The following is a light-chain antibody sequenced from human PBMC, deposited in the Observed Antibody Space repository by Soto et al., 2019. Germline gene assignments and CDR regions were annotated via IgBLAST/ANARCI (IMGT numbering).Light chain of an antibody. J-gene: IGKJ5*01. CDR1: QGISNH. CDR3: QQYDSYPMT. Sequence: DIQMTQSPTSLSASVGDRVTITCRASQGISNHLAWFQQKPGKAPKSLIYAASSLRSGVPSKFSGSGSGTEFTLTISSLQPEDFATYYCQQYDSYPMTFGQGTRLEI. CDR2: AAS. V-gene: IGKV1-16*02.